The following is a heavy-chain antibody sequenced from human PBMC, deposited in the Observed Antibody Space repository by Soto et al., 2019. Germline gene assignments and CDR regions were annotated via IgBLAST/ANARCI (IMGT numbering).Heavy chain of an antibody. J-gene: IGHJ6*02. CDR3: ARKEKYTYHNWNYFDYYYGMDV. D-gene: IGHD1-7*01. CDR2: IWYDGSNK. Sequence: PGGSLRLSCAASGFTFSSYGMHWVRQAPGKGLEWVAVIWYDGSNKYYADSVKGRFTISRDNSKNTLYLQMNSLRAEDTAVYYCARKEKYTYHNWNYFDYYYGMDVWGQGTTVTVSS. CDR1: GFTFSSYG. V-gene: IGHV3-33*01.